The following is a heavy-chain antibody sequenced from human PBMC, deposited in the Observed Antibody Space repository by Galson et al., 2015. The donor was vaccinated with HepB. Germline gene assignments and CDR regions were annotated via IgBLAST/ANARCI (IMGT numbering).Heavy chain of an antibody. V-gene: IGHV1-46*01. CDR1: GSTFTNYY. CDR2: INPSGGST. CDR3: ASEKGSRSGERYYYYGMDV. D-gene: IGHD3-10*01. J-gene: IGHJ6*02. Sequence: SVKVSCKASGSTFTNYYIHWVRQAPGQGLEWMGIINPSGGSTSYAQKFQGRVTMTRDTSTSTVYMELSSLRSEDTAVYYCASEKGSRSGERYYYYGMDVWGQGTTVTVSS.